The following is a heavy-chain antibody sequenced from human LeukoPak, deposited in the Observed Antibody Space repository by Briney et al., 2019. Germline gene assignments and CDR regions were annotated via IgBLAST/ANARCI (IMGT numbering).Heavy chain of an antibody. J-gene: IGHJ4*02. CDR3: ASGITMIVVY. CDR1: GGFISSGGYS. V-gene: IGHV4-30-2*03. D-gene: IGHD3-22*01. CDR2: IYYSGST. Sequence: PSETLSLTCAVSGGFISSGGYSWSWIRQPPGKGLEWIGYIYYSGSTYYNPSLKSRVTISVDTSKNQFSLKLSSVTAADTAVYYCASGITMIVVYWGQGTLVTVSS.